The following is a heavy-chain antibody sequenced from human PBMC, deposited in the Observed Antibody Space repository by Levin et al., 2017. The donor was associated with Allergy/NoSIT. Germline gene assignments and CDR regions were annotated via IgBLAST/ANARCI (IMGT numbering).Heavy chain of an antibody. V-gene: IGHV3-48*02. Sequence: GGSLRLSCAASGSTFSSYNMNWVRQAPGKGLEWVSYISSGSSTIYYADSVKGRFTISRDNARNSLSLQMTSLRDEDTAVYYCVKGGPNTLNYWGQGTLVTVSS. CDR1: GSTFSSYN. CDR2: ISSGSSTI. J-gene: IGHJ4*02. D-gene: IGHD2/OR15-2a*01. CDR3: VKGGPNTLNY.